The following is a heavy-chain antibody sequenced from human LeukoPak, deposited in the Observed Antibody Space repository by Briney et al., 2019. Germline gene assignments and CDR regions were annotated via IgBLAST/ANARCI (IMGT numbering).Heavy chain of an antibody. J-gene: IGHJ3*02. Sequence: SETLSLTCTVSGGSISSSSYYWGWIRQPPGKGLEWLGCIYYSGSTYYNPSLKSRVTISVDTSKNQFSLKLSSVTAADTAVYYCARPSRFYGGVGGAFDIWGQGTMVTVSS. CDR1: GGSISSSSYY. CDR2: IYYSGST. D-gene: IGHD4-23*01. CDR3: ARPSRFYGGVGGAFDI. V-gene: IGHV4-39*01.